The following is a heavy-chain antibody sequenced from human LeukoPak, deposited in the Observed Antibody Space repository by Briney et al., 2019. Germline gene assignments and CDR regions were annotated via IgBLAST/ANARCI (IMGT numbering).Heavy chain of an antibody. CDR1: GASISSGGYS. CDR2: IYHSGST. CDR3: ARGVEGFDY. J-gene: IGHJ4*02. V-gene: IGHV4-30-2*01. Sequence: SQTLSLTCAVSGASISSGGYSWSWIRQPPGEGLEWIGYIYHSGSTYYNPSLKSRVTISVDRSKNQFCLELSSVTAADTAVYYCARGVEGFDYWGQGTLVTVSS.